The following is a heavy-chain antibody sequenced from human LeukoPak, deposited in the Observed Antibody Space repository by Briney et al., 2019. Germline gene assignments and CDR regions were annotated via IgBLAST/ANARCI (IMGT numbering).Heavy chain of an antibody. J-gene: IGHJ4*02. V-gene: IGHV1-8*01. D-gene: IGHD6-13*01. CDR2: MNPNSGNT. CDR3: ARGAQQLVGY. Sequence: ASVKVSCKASGYTFTSYDINWVRQATGQGLEWMGWMNPNSGNTGYAQKLQGRVTMTTDTSTSTAYMELRSLRSDDTAVYYCARGAQQLVGYWGQGTLVTVSS. CDR1: GYTFTSYD.